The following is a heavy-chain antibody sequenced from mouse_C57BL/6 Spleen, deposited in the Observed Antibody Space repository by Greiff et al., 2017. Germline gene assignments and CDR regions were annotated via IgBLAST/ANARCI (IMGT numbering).Heavy chain of an antibody. D-gene: IGHD2-10*01. CDR3: ARKKKAYPYAMDY. CDR2: ISYDGSN. CDR1: GYSITSGYY. Sequence: EVHLVESGPGLVKPSQSLSLTCSVTGYSITSGYYWNWIRQFPGNKLEWMGYISYDGSNNYNPSLKNRISITRDTSKNQFFLKLNSVTTEDTATYYCARKKKAYPYAMDYWGQGTSVTVSS. J-gene: IGHJ4*01. V-gene: IGHV3-6*01.